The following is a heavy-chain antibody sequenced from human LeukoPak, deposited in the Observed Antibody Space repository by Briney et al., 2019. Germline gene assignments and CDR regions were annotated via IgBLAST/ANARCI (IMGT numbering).Heavy chain of an antibody. CDR1: GGSISSSSYY. CDR3: ARGYSLDY. CDR2: IYYSGNT. J-gene: IGHJ4*02. V-gene: IGHV4-39*01. D-gene: IGHD5-18*01. Sequence: SETLSLTCTVSGGSISSSSYYWGWIRQPPGKGLEWIGSIYYSGNTYYSPSLKSRVTISVDTSKNQFSLKLSSVTAADTAVYYCARGYSLDYWGQGTLVTVSS.